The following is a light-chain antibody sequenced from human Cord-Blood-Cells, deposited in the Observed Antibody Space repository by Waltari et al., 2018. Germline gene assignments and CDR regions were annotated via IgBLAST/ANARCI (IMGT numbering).Light chain of an antibody. CDR1: QSVSSSY. J-gene: IGKJ4*01. Sequence: EIVLTQSPGTLSLSPGERATLSCRASQSVSSSYLAWYQQKPGQAPRLLIYGASSRATGIPDRVSGSGSGTDFTLTISRLEPEDFAVYYCQQYGSSPQTVGGGSKVEIK. CDR3: QQYGSSPQT. CDR2: GAS. V-gene: IGKV3-20*01.